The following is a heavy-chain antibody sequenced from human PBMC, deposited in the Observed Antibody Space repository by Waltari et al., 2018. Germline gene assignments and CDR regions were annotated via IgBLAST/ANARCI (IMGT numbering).Heavy chain of an antibody. CDR3: ARGNRDWFDP. J-gene: IGHJ5*02. CDR2: IYYSGST. CDR1: GGSISSSSYY. V-gene: IGHV4-39*07. Sequence: QLQLQESGPGLVKPSETLSLTCTVSGGSISSSSYYWGWIRQPPGKGLEWIGSIYYSGSTYYNPSLKGRVTIAVDTAKNQFSLKLSSVTAADTAVYYCARGNRDWFDPWGQGTLVTVSS.